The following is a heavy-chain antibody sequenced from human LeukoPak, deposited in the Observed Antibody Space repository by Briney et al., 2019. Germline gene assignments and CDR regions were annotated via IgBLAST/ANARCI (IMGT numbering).Heavy chain of an antibody. CDR1: GFRFSNYW. CDR2: IKEDGSEK. CDR3: ARNEK. Sequence: PGRPLRLSCAASGFRFSNYWMTWVRQAPGKGLEWVANIKEDGSEKYYADSVKGRFTISRDNAKNSVFLQMNGLRVEDSAVYYCARNEKWGQGTLVTVSS. V-gene: IGHV3-7*01. J-gene: IGHJ4*02.